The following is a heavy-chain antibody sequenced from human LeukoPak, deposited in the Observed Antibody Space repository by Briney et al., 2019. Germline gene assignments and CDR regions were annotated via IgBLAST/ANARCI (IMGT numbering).Heavy chain of an antibody. CDR1: GFTFSSYW. D-gene: IGHD6-13*01. V-gene: IGHV3-7*01. Sequence: PGGSLRLSCAASGFTFSSYWMSWVRQAPGKGREWVANIKQDGSEKYYVDSVKGRFTISRDNAKNSLYLQMTSLRAEDTAVYYCARGFRPIAAADLPDAFDIWGQGTMVTVSS. CDR3: ARGFRPIAAADLPDAFDI. J-gene: IGHJ3*02. CDR2: IKQDGSEK.